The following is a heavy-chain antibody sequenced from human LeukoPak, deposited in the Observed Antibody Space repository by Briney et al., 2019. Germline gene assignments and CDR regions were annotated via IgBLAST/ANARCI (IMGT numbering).Heavy chain of an antibody. CDR1: GFTFSSYG. Sequence: SGGSLRLSCAASGFTFSSYGMHWVRQAPGKGLEWVAFIRYDGSNKYYADSVKGRFTISRDNSKNTLYLQMNSLRAEDTAVYYCARDSCGGDCYTASWFDPWGQGTLVTVSS. J-gene: IGHJ5*02. D-gene: IGHD2-21*01. CDR2: IRYDGSNK. V-gene: IGHV3-30*02. CDR3: ARDSCGGDCYTASWFDP.